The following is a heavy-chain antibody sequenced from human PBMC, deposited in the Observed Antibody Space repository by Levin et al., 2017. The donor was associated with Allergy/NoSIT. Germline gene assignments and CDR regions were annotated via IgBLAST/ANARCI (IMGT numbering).Heavy chain of an antibody. CDR2: IKQDGSEK. D-gene: IGHD6-13*01. J-gene: IGHJ3*02. CDR3: ARDVGAPHLAAAHDAFDI. Sequence: LSLPCAASGFTFSSSWMSWVRQAPGKGLEWVANIKQDGSEKYYVDSVKGRFTISRDNAKNSLYLQMNSLRAEDTAVYYCARDVGAPHLAAAHDAFDIWGQGTMVTVSS. V-gene: IGHV3-7*04. CDR1: GFTFSSSW.